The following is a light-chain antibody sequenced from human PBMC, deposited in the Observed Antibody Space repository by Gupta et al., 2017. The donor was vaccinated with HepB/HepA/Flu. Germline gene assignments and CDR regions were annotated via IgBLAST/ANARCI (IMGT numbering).Light chain of an antibody. CDR1: QSLRNSDGNNY. CDR3: KQCYNGPRT. CDR2: NAS. Sequence: VMPKSPLSLSGTLGQPASISCRSNQSLRNSDGNNYLTWFQQRPGQSPRLLIYNASNRDYGVPYRFSGSGSGTDFTLKISNGEAEDVGGYYCKQCYNGPRTFGQGTKVEIK. V-gene: IGKV2-30*01. J-gene: IGKJ1*01.